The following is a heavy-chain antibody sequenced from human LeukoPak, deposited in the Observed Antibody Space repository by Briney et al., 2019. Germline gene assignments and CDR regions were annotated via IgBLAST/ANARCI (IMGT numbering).Heavy chain of an antibody. J-gene: IGHJ4*02. Sequence: ASVKVSCKASGYTFTNYGISWVRQAPGQGLEWMGWISAYNGNTNYAQKLQGRVTMTTDTSTSTAYMELRSLRSDDTAVYYCAREPSYYDILTGYKGDHYFDYWGQGTLVTVSS. CDR3: AREPSYYDILTGYKGDHYFDY. V-gene: IGHV1-18*01. CDR1: GYTFTNYG. CDR2: ISAYNGNT. D-gene: IGHD3-9*01.